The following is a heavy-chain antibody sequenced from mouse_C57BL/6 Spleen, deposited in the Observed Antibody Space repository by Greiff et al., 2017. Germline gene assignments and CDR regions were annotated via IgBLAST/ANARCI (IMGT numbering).Heavy chain of an antibody. CDR2: IHPNSGST. D-gene: IGHD2-3*01. CDR1: GYTFTSYW. Sequence: QVQLQQPGAELVKPGASVKLSCKASGYTFTSYWMHWVKQRPGQGLEWIGMIHPNSGSTNYNEKFKSKATLTVDKSSSTAYMKLSSLTSEDSAVYYCAREDDGYYIYAMDYWGQGTSVTVSS. J-gene: IGHJ4*01. V-gene: IGHV1-64*01. CDR3: AREDDGYYIYAMDY.